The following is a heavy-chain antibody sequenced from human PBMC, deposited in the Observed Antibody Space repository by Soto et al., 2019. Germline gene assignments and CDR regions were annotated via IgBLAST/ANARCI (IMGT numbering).Heavy chain of an antibody. D-gene: IGHD6-13*01. CDR2: YISNSGGT. J-gene: IGHJ4*02. V-gene: IGHV1-2*02. CDR1: GNPFMGHY. Sequence: SVKVSCKTSGNPFMGHYIHWLRQAPGQGFEWLGYISNSGGTKFSQNFQGRVSMTRDTSITTAYMELRGLQSGDTAVYYCAAGGSWYAFWGQGTLVTVSS. CDR3: AAGGSWYAF.